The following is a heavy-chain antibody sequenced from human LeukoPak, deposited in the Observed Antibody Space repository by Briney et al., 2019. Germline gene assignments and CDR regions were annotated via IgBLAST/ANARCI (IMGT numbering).Heavy chain of an antibody. CDR2: ISSDGSNT. CDR3: VRRTYVSSPFDY. CDR1: GFTFSSYW. J-gene: IGHJ4*02. V-gene: IGHV3-74*01. Sequence: PGGSLRLSCAASGFTFSSYWMHWVRQAPGKGLAWVSRISSDGSNTNYADSVKGRFTISRDNAKNTLYLQMDSLTAEDTAVYYCVRRTYVSSPFDYWGQGTRVTDSS. D-gene: IGHD3-16*01.